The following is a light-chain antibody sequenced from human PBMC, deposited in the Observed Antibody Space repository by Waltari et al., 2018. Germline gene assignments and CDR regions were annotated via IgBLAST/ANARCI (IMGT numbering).Light chain of an antibody. CDR1: TGAVTSGHF. J-gene: IGLJ3*02. Sequence: QAVVTQEPSLTVSPGGTVTLTCGSSTGAVTSGHFPYWFQQKPGQATKTLIYDTGNKHSWTPARFSGSLLGGKSALTLSGAQPEDEAEYYCLLSYTGAWVFGGGTKLTVL. V-gene: IGLV7-46*01. CDR3: LLSYTGAWV. CDR2: DTG.